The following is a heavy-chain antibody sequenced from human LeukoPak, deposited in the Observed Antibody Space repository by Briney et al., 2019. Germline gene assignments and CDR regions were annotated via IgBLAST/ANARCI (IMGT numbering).Heavy chain of an antibody. CDR2: IYHSGST. V-gene: IGHV4-30-2*03. Sequence: PSETLSLTCAVSGVSISSGGYSWSWIRQPPGKGLEWIGYIYHSGSTYYNPSLKSRVTISVDTSKNQFSLKLSSVTAADTAVYYCARHWNWFDPWGQGTLVTVSS. J-gene: IGHJ5*02. CDR3: ARHWNWFDP. CDR1: GVSISSGGYS.